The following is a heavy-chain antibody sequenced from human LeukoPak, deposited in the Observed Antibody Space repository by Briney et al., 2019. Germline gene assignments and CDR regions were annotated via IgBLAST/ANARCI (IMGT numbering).Heavy chain of an antibody. CDR3: ARCGSTVPTDYFDY. J-gene: IGHJ4*02. D-gene: IGHD4-17*01. Sequence: PSETLSLTCAVYGGSFSGYYWSWIRQPPGKGREWIGEINHSETTNYNPSLKSRVTISLDTSKSQFSLKLNSVTAADTAVYYCARCGSTVPTDYFDYWGQGTLVTVSS. CDR1: GGSFSGYY. CDR2: INHSETT. V-gene: IGHV4-34*01.